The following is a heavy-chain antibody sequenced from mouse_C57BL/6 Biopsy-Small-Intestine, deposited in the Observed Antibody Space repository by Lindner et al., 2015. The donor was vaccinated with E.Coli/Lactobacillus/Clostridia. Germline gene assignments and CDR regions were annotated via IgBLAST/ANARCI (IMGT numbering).Heavy chain of an antibody. V-gene: IGHV1-14*01. CDR2: IIPYNDGT. CDR3: ARREYYDGSYDIMDY. J-gene: IGHJ4*01. Sequence: VQLQESGPELVKPGASVKMSCKASGYTFTSYVMHWVKQKPGQVLEWIGYIIPYNDGTKYNEKFKGKATLTSDKSSSIAYMELSSLTSEDSAVYYCARREYYDGSYDIMDYWGQGTSVTVSS. CDR1: GYTFTSYV. D-gene: IGHD1-1*01.